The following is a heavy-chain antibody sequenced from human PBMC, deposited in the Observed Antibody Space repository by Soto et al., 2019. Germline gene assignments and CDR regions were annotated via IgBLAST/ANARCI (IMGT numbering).Heavy chain of an antibody. J-gene: IGHJ6*02. D-gene: IGHD2-15*01. V-gene: IGHV3-21*01. CDR2: IRGFSPYT. CDR1: GFMFSRYA. Sequence: VQLVESGGGVVPPGRSLRLSCAASGFMFSRYAMHWVRQAPGKGLEWVSGIRGFSPYTFYADSVKGRFTISRDNAKNSLYLQMNSLRAEDTAVYYCARDRGYDAHDYYYNAMDVWGQGTTVTVSS. CDR3: ARDRGYDAHDYYYNAMDV.